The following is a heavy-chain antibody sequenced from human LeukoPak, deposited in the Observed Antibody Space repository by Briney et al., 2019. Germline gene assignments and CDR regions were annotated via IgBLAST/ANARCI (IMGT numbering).Heavy chain of an antibody. CDR3: ARVGAFSGSYSDY. CDR1: GFTFSDYY. V-gene: IGHV3-11*06. CDR2: ISSSNGYT. J-gene: IGHJ4*02. Sequence: GGSLRLSCAASGFTFSDYYMSWIRQVPGKGLEWVSYISSSNGYTNYADSVKGRFTISRDNAKNSLFLRMNSLRAEDTAVYYCARVGAFSGSYSDYWGQGTLVTVSS. D-gene: IGHD3-10*01.